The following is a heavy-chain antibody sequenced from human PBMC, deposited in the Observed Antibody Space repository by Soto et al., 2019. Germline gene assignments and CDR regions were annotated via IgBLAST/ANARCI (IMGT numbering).Heavy chain of an antibody. CDR1: GGSISRGGYY. CDR3: ARVTVAAAGTSGWFDP. Sequence: LSLTCTVSGGSISRGGYYWSWIRQHPGKGLEWIGYIYYSGSTYYNPSLKSRVTISVDTSKNQFSLKLSSVTAADTAVYYCARVTVAAAGTSGWFDPWGQGTLVSVSS. J-gene: IGHJ5*02. D-gene: IGHD6-13*01. V-gene: IGHV4-31*03. CDR2: IYYSGST.